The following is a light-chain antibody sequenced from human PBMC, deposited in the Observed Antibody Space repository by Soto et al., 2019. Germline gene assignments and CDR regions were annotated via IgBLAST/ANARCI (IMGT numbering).Light chain of an antibody. J-gene: IGKJ4*01. CDR1: QTISND. V-gene: IGKV3-15*01. Sequence: EVVMTQSPATVSVSPGEGVTLSCRASQTISNDLAWYQQKPGQAPRLLIYGASTRATGVPARFSGGGSGTEFPLTISSLQFEVFEFYYCQQKNRWPRVIFGGGTRVNIK. CDR3: QQKNRWPRVI. CDR2: GAS.